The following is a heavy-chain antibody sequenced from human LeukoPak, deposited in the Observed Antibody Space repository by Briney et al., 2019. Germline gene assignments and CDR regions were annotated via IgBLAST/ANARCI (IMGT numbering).Heavy chain of an antibody. V-gene: IGHV3-11*04. CDR1: GFTFSDYY. Sequence: GGSLRLSCAVSGFTFSDYYMSWIRQAPGKGLEWVSYISSSSSTIYYADSVKGRFTISRDNAKNSLYLQMNSLRAEDTAVYYCARDALPYCSGGSCYPDYWGQGTLVTVSS. CDR2: ISSSSSTI. J-gene: IGHJ4*02. CDR3: ARDALPYCSGGSCYPDY. D-gene: IGHD2-15*01.